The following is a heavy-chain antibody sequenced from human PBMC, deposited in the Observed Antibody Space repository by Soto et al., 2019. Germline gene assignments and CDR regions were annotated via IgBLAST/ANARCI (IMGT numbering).Heavy chain of an antibody. CDR1: GGSFSGYY. CDR3: ARRPWATFDY. CDR2: IKHSGST. J-gene: IGHJ4*02. Sequence: SETLSLTCAVYGGSFSGYYWSWIRQPPGKGLEWIGEIKHSGSTNYNPSLKSRVTISVDTSKNQFSLKLSSVTAADTAVYYCARRPWATFDYWGQGTLVTVSS. D-gene: IGHD7-27*01. V-gene: IGHV4-34*01.